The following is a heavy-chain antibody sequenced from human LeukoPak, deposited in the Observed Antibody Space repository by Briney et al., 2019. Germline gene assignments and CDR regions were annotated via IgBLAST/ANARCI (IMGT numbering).Heavy chain of an antibody. V-gene: IGHV4-30-4*01. D-gene: IGHD6-13*01. Sequence: SETLSLTCTVSGGSISSGDYYWSWIRQPPGKGLEWIGYIYYSGSTYYNPSLKSRVTMSVDTSKNQFSLKLSSVTAADTAVYYCARAVPAAGHFDYWGQGTLVTVSS. CDR3: ARAVPAAGHFDY. J-gene: IGHJ4*02. CDR1: GGSISSGDYY. CDR2: IYYSGST.